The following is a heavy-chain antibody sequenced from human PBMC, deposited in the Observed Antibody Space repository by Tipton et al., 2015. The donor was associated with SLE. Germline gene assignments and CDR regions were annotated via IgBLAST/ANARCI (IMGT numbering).Heavy chain of an antibody. Sequence: TLSLTCTVSGGSISSGVYYWGWIRQAPGKGLEWIGSVSYSESTYYNPSLKSRVTISVDTSKNQFSLKLRSVTAADTAVYYCARPNSSGWGGYYGMDVWGQGTTVTVSS. CDR3: ARPNSSGWGGYYGMDV. CDR1: GGSISSGVYY. D-gene: IGHD6-19*01. CDR2: VSYSEST. V-gene: IGHV4-39*01. J-gene: IGHJ6*02.